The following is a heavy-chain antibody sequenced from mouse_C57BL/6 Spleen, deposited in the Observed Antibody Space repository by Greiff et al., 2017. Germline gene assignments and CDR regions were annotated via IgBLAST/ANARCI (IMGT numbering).Heavy chain of an antibody. Sequence: EVQLQQPGPELVKPGASVKISCKASGYSFTGYYMHWVKQSHGNILDWIGYIYPYNGFSSYNQKFKGKATLTVDKSSSTAYMELRSLTSEVSGVYCGASGEGNCLNWYFDVWGTGTTVTVSS. CDR2: IYPYNGFS. CDR3: ASGEGNCLNWYFDV. V-gene: IGHV1-31*01. D-gene: IGHD2-1*01. J-gene: IGHJ1*03. CDR1: GYSFTGYY.